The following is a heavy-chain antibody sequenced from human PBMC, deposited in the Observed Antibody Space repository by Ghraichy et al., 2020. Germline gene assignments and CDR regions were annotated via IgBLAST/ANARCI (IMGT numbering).Heavy chain of an antibody. CDR3: ARDRPGYCSTSSCSYYFDY. D-gene: IGHD2-2*01. CDR1: GFTFSSYW. V-gene: IGHV3-74*01. J-gene: IGHJ4*02. CDR2: INNDGSST. Sequence: ETLSLTCETSGFTFSSYWMHWVRQAPGKGLVWVSRINNDGSSTNYADSVKGRFTVSRDNAKNTLYLQMNSLRAEDTAVYFCARDRPGYCSTSSCSYYFDYWGQGTLVTVSS.